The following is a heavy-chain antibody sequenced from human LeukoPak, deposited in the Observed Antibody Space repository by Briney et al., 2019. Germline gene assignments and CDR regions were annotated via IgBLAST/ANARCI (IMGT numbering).Heavy chain of an antibody. J-gene: IGHJ6*02. V-gene: IGHV3-74*01. CDR3: TRDHGLDV. CDR1: EFTFSSYW. CDR2: INSDGSAT. Sequence: GGFLRLSCAASEFTFSSYWMLWVRQARRKGLMWVSQINSDGSATSCADPVKGRCTISRDNAKNMLYLEMNSLRVEDTAVYFCTRDHGLDVWGQGTTVTVSS.